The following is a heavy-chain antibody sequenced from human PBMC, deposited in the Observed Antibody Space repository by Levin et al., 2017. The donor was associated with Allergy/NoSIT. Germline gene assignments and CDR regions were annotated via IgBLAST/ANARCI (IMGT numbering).Heavy chain of an antibody. Sequence: SCAASGFTFSSYAMSWVRQAPGKGLEWVSAISGSGGSTYYADSVKGRFTISRDNSKNTLSLQLNSLRAEDTAVYYCAKLRYFDWLPEFGYWGQGTLVTVSS. CDR3: AKLRYFDWLPEFGY. CDR2: ISGSGGST. J-gene: IGHJ4*02. D-gene: IGHD3-9*01. V-gene: IGHV3-23*01. CDR1: GFTFSSYA.